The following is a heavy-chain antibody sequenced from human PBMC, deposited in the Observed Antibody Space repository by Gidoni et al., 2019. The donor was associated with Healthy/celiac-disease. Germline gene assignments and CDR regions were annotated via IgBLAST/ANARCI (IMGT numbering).Heavy chain of an antibody. CDR1: GFTFSSYG. CDR3: ATSEGGSYIYGYYYGMDV. CDR2: IWYDGSNK. D-gene: IGHD1-26*01. J-gene: IGHJ6*02. V-gene: IGHV3-33*01. Sequence: QVQLVESGGGVVQPGRSLRLSCAASGFTFSSYGMHWVRQAPGKGLEWVAVIWYDGSNKYYADSVKGRFTISRDNSKNTLYLQMNSLRAEDTAVYYCATSEGGSYIYGYYYGMDVWGQGTTVTVSS.